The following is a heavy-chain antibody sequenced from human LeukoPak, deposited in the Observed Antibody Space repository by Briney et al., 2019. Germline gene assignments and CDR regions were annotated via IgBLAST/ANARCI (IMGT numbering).Heavy chain of an antibody. D-gene: IGHD5-12*01. Sequence: SETLSLTCAVYGGSLSGYYWSWIRQPRGKGLEWIGEINHSGSTNYNPSLKSRVTISVDTSKNQFSLKLSSVTAADTALYYCASSDGLPPRSDSSYDVFDYWGQGTLVTVSS. CDR2: INHSGST. CDR1: GGSLSGYY. V-gene: IGHV4-34*01. J-gene: IGHJ4*02. CDR3: ASSDGLPPRSDSSYDVFDY.